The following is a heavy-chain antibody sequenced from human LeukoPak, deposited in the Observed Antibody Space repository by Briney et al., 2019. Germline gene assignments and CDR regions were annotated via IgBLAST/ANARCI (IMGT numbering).Heavy chain of an antibody. Sequence: GGSLRLSCAASGFTFSSYDMHWVRQETGKGLEWVSTIGTAGDTHYLGSVKGRFTISREKAKNSLFLQMSSLRAGDTAVYYCVRYSSLSGMDVWGQGTTVTVSS. D-gene: IGHD6-19*01. J-gene: IGHJ6*02. CDR3: VRYSSLSGMDV. V-gene: IGHV3-13*01. CDR1: GFTFSSYD. CDR2: IGTAGDT.